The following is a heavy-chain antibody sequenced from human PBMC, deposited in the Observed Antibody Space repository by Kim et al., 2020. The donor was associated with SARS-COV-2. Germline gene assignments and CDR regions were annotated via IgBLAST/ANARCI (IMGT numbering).Heavy chain of an antibody. CDR3: AREGSGSYNWFDP. Sequence: YSQNFQGRVTITRDTSPSTSYMELSSLTSKDTAVYYCAREGSGSYNWFDPWGQGTLVTVSS. V-gene: IGHV1-3*01. J-gene: IGHJ5*02. D-gene: IGHD3-10*01.